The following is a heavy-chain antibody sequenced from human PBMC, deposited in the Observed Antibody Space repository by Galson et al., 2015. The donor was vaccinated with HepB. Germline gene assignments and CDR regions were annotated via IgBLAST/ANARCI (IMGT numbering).Heavy chain of an antibody. CDR1: GFTFSSYG. Sequence: SLRLSCAASGFTFSSYGMHWVRQAPGKGLEWVAVISYDGSNKYYADSVKGRFTISRDNSKNTLYLQMNSLRAEDTAVYYCAKAHPRYCSSTSCYSLDYWGQGTLVTVSS. D-gene: IGHD2-2*01. V-gene: IGHV3-30*18. CDR2: ISYDGSNK. CDR3: AKAHPRYCSSTSCYSLDY. J-gene: IGHJ4*02.